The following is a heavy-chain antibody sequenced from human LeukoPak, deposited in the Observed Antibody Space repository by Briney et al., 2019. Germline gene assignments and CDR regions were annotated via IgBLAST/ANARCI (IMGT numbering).Heavy chain of an antibody. Sequence: SETLSLTCAVSGGSISSSNWWSWVRQPPGKGLGWIGEIYHSGRTNYNPSLKRRVTISVDKHKNQFSLKLRSVTAADALVYYCARDYGYSSGFYYYYMDVWGKGTTVTVSS. CDR3: ARDYGYSSGFYYYYMDV. CDR1: GGSISSSNW. D-gene: IGHD6-19*01. J-gene: IGHJ6*03. V-gene: IGHV4-4*02. CDR2: IYHSGRT.